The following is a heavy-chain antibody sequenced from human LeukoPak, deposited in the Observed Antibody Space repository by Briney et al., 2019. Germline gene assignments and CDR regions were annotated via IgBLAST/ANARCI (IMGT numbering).Heavy chain of an antibody. CDR1: GFAFNSYG. CDR3: ARDGGSYFFDY. Sequence: GRSLRLSCAASGFAFNSYGMHWVRQAPGKGLEWVAIIWYDGTNIHYADSVKGRFTISRDNSKNTLYLQMNSLRADDTAVYYCARDGGSYFFDYWGQGALVTVSS. V-gene: IGHV3-33*01. D-gene: IGHD3-16*01. CDR2: IWYDGTNI. J-gene: IGHJ4*02.